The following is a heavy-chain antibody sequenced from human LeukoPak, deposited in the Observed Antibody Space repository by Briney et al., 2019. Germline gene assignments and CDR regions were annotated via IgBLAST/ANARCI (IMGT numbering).Heavy chain of an antibody. CDR2: FDPEDGET. CDR3: ATAVYSGSYYYDY. D-gene: IGHD1-26*01. Sequence: ASVKVSCKVSGYTLTELSMHWVRQAPGKGLEWMGGFDPEDGETTYAQKFQGRVTMTEDTSTDTAYMKLSGLRSEDTAVYYCATAVYSGSYYYDYWGQGTLVTVSS. V-gene: IGHV1-24*01. J-gene: IGHJ4*02. CDR1: GYTLTELS.